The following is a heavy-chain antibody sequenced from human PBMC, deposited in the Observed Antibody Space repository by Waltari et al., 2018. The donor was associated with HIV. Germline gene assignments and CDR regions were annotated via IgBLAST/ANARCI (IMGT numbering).Heavy chain of an antibody. J-gene: IGHJ4*02. CDR1: GFTFSSYW. CDR3: ARNLEVAAAGGGVDY. D-gene: IGHD6-13*01. CDR2: INRDGRST. Sequence: EVQLVESGGGLVQPGGSLRLSCAASGFTFSSYWMHWVRQAPGKGLVWVSRINRDGRSTSYADSVKGRFTISRDNAKNTLYLQMNRLRAEDTAVYYCARNLEVAAAGGGVDYWGQGTLVTVSS. V-gene: IGHV3-74*01.